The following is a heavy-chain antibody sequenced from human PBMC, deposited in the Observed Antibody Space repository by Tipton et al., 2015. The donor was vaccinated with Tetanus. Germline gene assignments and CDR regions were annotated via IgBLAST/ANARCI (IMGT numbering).Heavy chain of an antibody. V-gene: IGHV3-21*01. CDR1: GSTFSDYS. Sequence: SLRLSCAASGSTFSDYSMTWVRQAPGKGLEWVSFISSSSTFIYYADSVKGRFTISRDNAANSMYVQMNSLRVEDTAVYYCARGSSDKGAKNWLDPWGQGTLVTVSS. D-gene: IGHD6-19*01. J-gene: IGHJ5*02. CDR2: ISSSSTFI. CDR3: ARGSSDKGAKNWLDP.